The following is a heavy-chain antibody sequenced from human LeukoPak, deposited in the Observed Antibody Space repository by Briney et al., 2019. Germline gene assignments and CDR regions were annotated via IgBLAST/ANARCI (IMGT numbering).Heavy chain of an antibody. J-gene: IGHJ4*02. CDR2: ISSSGGTI. CDR3: AKEGGDWGEGYFDY. V-gene: IGHV3-11*01. CDR1: GFTFSDSY. D-gene: IGHD7-27*01. Sequence: GGSLRLSCAASGFTFSDSYMSWIRQVPGKGLERISYISSSGGTIYYADSVKGRFAISRDNAKNSLYLQMNSLRAEDTAVYYCAKEGGDWGEGYFDYWGQGTLVTVSS.